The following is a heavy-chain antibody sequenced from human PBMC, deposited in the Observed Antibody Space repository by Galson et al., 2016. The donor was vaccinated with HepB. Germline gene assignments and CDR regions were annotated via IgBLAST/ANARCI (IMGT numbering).Heavy chain of an antibody. CDR2: IYSGGST. Sequence: SLRLSCAASGLNVGSHYMRWVRQTPGKGLEWVSLIYSGGSTYYADSVKGRFTISRDNSKNTLYLQMNSLRVEDTAVYYCASDPNSIKQHLYAWGRGTLVTVSS. J-gene: IGHJ5*02. D-gene: IGHD4-23*01. CDR1: GLNVGSHY. CDR3: ASDPNSIKQHLYA. V-gene: IGHV3-53*01.